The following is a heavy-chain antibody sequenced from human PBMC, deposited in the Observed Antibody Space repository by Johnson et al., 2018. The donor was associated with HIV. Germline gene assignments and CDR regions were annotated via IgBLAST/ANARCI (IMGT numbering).Heavy chain of an antibody. D-gene: IGHD2-8*02. CDR2: IYSGGNT. Sequence: MLLVESGGGLVQPGGSLRLSCAASGFTVSSNYMSWVRQAPGQGLEWVSVIYSGGNTYYADSVKVRFTISRDKSKNTLYLQMNSLRAEDTALYYCARDVIVLVVYAKVGAFDIWGQGTMVTVSS. J-gene: IGHJ3*02. CDR3: ARDVIVLVVYAKVGAFDI. CDR1: GFTVSSNY. V-gene: IGHV3-66*01.